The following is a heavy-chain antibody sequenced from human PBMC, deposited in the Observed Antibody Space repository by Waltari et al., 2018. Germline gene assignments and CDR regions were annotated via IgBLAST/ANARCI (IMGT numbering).Heavy chain of an antibody. V-gene: IGHV1-3*03. J-gene: IGHJ4*02. CDR3: ARDLGYYGSGSYGPGDY. CDR2: INAGKGNT. CDR1: GYTFTSYA. D-gene: IGHD3-10*01. Sequence: QVQLVQSGAEVKKPGASVKVSCKASGYTFTSYAMHWVRQAPGQRLEWMGWINAGKGNTKYSQEFQGRVTITRDTSASTAYMELSSLRSEDMAVYYCARDLGYYGSGSYGPGDYWGQGTLVTVSS.